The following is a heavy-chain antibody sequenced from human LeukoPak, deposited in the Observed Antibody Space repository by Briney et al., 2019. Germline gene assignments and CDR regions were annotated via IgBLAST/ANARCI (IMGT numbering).Heavy chain of an antibody. CDR3: ARGPRDYGGKGYFDY. CDR1: GYTFTNYY. J-gene: IGHJ4*02. Sequence: ASVKVSCKASGYTFTNYYMHWVRQAPGQGLEWMGIINPSGGSTSYAQKFQGRVTMTRHMSTSTVYMELSSLRSEGTAVYYCARGPRDYGGKGYFDYWGQGTLVTVSS. CDR2: INPSGGST. D-gene: IGHD4-23*01. V-gene: IGHV1-46*01.